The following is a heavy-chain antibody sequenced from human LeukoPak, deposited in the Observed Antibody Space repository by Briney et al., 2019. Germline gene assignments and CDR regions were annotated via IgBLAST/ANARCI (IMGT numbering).Heavy chain of an antibody. V-gene: IGHV3-48*01. CDR2: ISSSSSTI. J-gene: IGHJ4*02. Sequence: GGSLRLSCAASGFTFSSYSMNWVRQAPGKGLEWVSYISSSSSTIYYADSVKGRFTISRDNAKNSLYLQMNSLRAEDTAVYYCARASIVVVPAAMYYFDYWGQGTLVTVSS. CDR3: ARASIVVVPAAMYYFDY. D-gene: IGHD2-2*01. CDR1: GFTFSSYS.